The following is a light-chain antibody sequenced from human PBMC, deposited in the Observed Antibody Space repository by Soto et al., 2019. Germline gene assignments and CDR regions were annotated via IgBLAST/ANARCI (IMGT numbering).Light chain of an antibody. J-gene: IGLJ2*01. CDR1: SSNIGGNN. V-gene: IGLV1-47*01. CDR2: RNN. Sequence: QSVLTQAPSASGTAGQRVAMSCSGSSSNIGGNNVYWYQQFPGTAPKLLIFRNNQRPSGVPDRFSGSKSGTSASLAISGLRSEDEADYFCATWDDSLSGPVFGGGTQLTVL. CDR3: ATWDDSLSGPV.